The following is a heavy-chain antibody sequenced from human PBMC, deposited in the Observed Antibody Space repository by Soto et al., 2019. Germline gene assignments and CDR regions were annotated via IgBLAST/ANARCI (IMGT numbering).Heavy chain of an antibody. CDR2: VWYDGTKE. V-gene: IGHV3-33*01. D-gene: IGHD4-17*01. CDR1: GFTFSGHG. Sequence: QVRLVESGGGVVQPGRSLTLSCAASGFTFSGHGMHWVRQAPGKGLEWVAIVWYDGTKEYYADSVKGRFTVSRDNSKNTMYLQMNSLRADDTAVYFCVRDALQIYGDYGVPNDSFYYYFMDVWGRGATVTVSS. CDR3: VRDALQIYGDYGVPNDSFYYYFMDV. J-gene: IGHJ6*03.